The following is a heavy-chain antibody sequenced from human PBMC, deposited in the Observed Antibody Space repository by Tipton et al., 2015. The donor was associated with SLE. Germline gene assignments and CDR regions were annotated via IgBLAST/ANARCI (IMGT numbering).Heavy chain of an antibody. D-gene: IGHD1-14*01. CDR2: INCGGGST. V-gene: IGHV1-46*01. CDR1: GYTFTSYY. CDR3: VRDHHLYYYYYMDV. J-gene: IGHJ6*03. Sequence: QSGAEVKKSGASVKVSCKASGYTFTSYYMHWVRQAPGQGLEWMGMINCGGGSTTYAQKFQGRLTMTRDTSTSTVYMELSSLRSEDTAVYFCVRDHHLYYYYYMDVWGKGTTVTVSS.